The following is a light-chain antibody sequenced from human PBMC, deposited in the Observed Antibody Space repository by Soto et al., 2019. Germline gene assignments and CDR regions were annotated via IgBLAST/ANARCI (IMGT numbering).Light chain of an antibody. V-gene: IGLV2-23*02. CDR1: SSDVGSSNL. CDR2: EVS. CDR3: DSHAYGPWL. Sequence: QSALTQPASVSGSPGQSITISCTGTSSDVGSSNLVSWYQQHPGKAPKLMIHEVSQRTSGVSNRFSGSKSGNTASLTISGLQAEDEADYYCDSHAYGPWLFGGVTKVPV. J-gene: IGLJ3*02.